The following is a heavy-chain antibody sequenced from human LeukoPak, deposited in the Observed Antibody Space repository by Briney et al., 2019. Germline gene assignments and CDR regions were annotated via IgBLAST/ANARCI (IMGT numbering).Heavy chain of an antibody. CDR3: ARHHPIQNYVWGSYRYSLFDY. Sequence: GGSLRLSCAASGFTFSSYSMSWVRQAPGKGLEWVSYISSSSSTIYYADSVKGRFTISRDNAKNSLYLQMNSLRAEDTAVYYCARHHPIQNYVWGSYRYSLFDYWGQGTLVTVSS. J-gene: IGHJ4*02. D-gene: IGHD3-16*02. CDR1: GFTFSSYS. CDR2: ISSSSSTI. V-gene: IGHV3-48*01.